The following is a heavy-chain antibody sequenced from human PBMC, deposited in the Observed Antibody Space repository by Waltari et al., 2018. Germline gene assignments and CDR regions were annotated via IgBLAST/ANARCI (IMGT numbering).Heavy chain of an antibody. Sequence: QVQLQESGPGLVKPSQTLSPTCTVSGGSISSGSYYWSWIRQPAGKGLEWIGRIYTSGSTNYNPSLKSRVTISVDTSKNQCSLKLSAVTAADTAVYYCAGGHSLDYWGQGTLVTVSS. CDR2: IYTSGST. CDR3: AGGHSLDY. J-gene: IGHJ4*02. V-gene: IGHV4-61*02. D-gene: IGHD2-15*01. CDR1: GGSISSGSYY.